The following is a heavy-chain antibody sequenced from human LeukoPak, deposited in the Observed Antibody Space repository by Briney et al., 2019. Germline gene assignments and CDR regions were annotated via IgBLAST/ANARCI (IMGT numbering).Heavy chain of an antibody. CDR2: INHSGST. D-gene: IGHD3-10*01. CDR3: ARAVRAIMGDYYYGMDV. J-gene: IGHJ6*02. CDR1: GGSFSGYY. V-gene: IGHV4-34*01. Sequence: PSETLSLTCAVYGGSFSGYYWSWIRQPPGKGLEWIGEINHSGSTNYNPSLKSRVTISVDTPKNQFSLKLSSVTAADTAVYYCARAVRAIMGDYYYGMDVWGQGTTVTVSS.